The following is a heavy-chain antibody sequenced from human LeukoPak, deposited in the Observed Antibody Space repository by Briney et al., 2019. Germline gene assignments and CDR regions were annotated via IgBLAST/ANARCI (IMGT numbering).Heavy chain of an antibody. CDR3: ARGSTQDLRYFDWLLAQRSYYYYYMDV. CDR1: GFTFSSYE. CDR2: ISSSGSTI. D-gene: IGHD3-9*01. V-gene: IGHV3-48*03. J-gene: IGHJ6*03. Sequence: PGGSLRLSCAASGFTFSSYEMNWVRQAPGKGLEWVSYISSSGSTIYYADSVKGRFTISRDNAKNSLYLQMNSLRTEDTAVYYCARGSTQDLRYFDWLLAQRSYYYYYMDVWGKGTTVTVSS.